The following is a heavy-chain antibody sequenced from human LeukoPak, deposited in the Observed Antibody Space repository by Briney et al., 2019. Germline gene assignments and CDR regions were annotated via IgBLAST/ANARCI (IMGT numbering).Heavy chain of an antibody. CDR3: ARARLYYYDSSGPPAPHFDY. D-gene: IGHD3-22*01. CDR1: GYTFTSYG. J-gene: IGHJ4*02. Sequence: PGASVKVSCKASGYTFTSYGISWVRQAPGQGLEWMGWISAYNGNTSYAQKLQGRVTMTTDTSTSTAYMELRSLRSDDTAVYYCARARLYYYDSSGPPAPHFDYWGQGTLVTVSS. CDR2: ISAYNGNT. V-gene: IGHV1-18*01.